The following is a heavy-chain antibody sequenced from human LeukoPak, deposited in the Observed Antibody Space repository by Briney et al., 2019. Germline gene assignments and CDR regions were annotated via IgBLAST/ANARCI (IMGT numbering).Heavy chain of an antibody. J-gene: IGHJ4*02. V-gene: IGHV3-23*01. Sequence: GGSLRLSCAASGFTFSSYAMSWVRQAPGKGLEWVSAISGSGGSTYYADSVKGRFTISRDNSKNTLYLQMNSLRAEDTAVYYCAKEPGITIFGVVLYYFDYWGQGTLVTVSS. CDR3: AKEPGITIFGVVLYYFDY. D-gene: IGHD3-3*01. CDR1: GFTFSSYA. CDR2: ISGSGGST.